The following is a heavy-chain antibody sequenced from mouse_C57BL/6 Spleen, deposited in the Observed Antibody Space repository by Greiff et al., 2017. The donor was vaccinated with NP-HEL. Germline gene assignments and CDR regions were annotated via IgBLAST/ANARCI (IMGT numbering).Heavy chain of an antibody. Sequence: VQLQESGAELVKPGASVKMSCKASGYTFTSYWITWVKQRPGQGLEWIGDIYPGSGSTNYNEKFKSKATLTVDTSSSTAYMQLSSLTSEDSAVYYCANNWDVAYWGQGTLVTVAA. D-gene: IGHD4-1*01. CDR2: IYPGSGST. J-gene: IGHJ3*01. CDR3: ANNWDVAY. CDR1: GYTFTSYW. V-gene: IGHV1-55*01.